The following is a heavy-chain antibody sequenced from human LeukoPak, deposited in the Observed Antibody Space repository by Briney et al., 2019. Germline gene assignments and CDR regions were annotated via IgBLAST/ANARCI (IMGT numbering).Heavy chain of an antibody. CDR2: ISYIGST. J-gene: IGHJ3*02. CDR1: DDSFSSHY. Sequence: SETLSLTCAVSDDSFSSHYRTWIRQPPGKGLEWIGYISYIGSTNYNPSRKSRVTISIDTSKNQFSLKLSSVTAADTVVYYCARDLVTVTKGFDIWGQGTMVSVSS. D-gene: IGHD4-17*01. V-gene: IGHV4-59*11. CDR3: ARDLVTVTKGFDI.